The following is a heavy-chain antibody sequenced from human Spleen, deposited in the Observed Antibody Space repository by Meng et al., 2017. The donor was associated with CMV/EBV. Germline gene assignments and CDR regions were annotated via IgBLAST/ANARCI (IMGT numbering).Heavy chain of an antibody. V-gene: IGHV3-21*01. CDR2: ITSNSDFI. D-gene: IGHD3-22*01. Sequence: SGLINDYYSMNWVRQAPGKGLEWVSTITSNSDFIYYADSVKGRFTISRDNAEKSLFLQMKSLRVEDTAVYYCARGLDSSGLDAFDIWGQGAMVTVSS. J-gene: IGHJ3*02. CDR1: GLINDYYS. CDR3: ARGLDSSGLDAFDI.